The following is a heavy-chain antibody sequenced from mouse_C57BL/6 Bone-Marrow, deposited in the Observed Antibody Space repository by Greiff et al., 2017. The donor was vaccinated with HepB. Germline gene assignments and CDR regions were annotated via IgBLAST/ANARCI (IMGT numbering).Heavy chain of an antibody. V-gene: IGHV5-4*03. CDR3: ARGSNHYYAMDY. D-gene: IGHD2-5*01. CDR2: ISDGGSYT. J-gene: IGHJ4*01. CDR1: GFTFSSYA. Sequence: EVKLVESGGGLVKPGGSLKLSCAASGFTFSSYAMSWVRQTPEKRLEWVATISDGGSYTYYPDNVKGRFTISRDNAKNNLYLQMSHLKSEDTAMYYCARGSNHYYAMDYWGQGTSVTVSS.